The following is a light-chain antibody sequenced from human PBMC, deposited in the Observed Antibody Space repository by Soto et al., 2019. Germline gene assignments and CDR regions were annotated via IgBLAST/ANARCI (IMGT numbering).Light chain of an antibody. CDR1: QSIRSY. CDR2: AAS. CDR3: QQAASFPIT. V-gene: IGKV1-39*01. Sequence: DIQMTQSPASLSASLGDRVTITCRASQSIRSYLNWYQQKPGKAPKLLIYAASSLQSGVPSRFSGSGSGTDFTLTISSLQPEDFATYYCQQAASFPITFGQGTRLEIK. J-gene: IGKJ5*01.